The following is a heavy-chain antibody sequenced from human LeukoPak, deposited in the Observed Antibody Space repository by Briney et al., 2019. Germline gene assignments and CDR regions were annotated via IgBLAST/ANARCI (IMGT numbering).Heavy chain of an antibody. CDR3: ARDYWWNYDY. CDR1: GFTFSSYA. J-gene: IGHJ4*02. CDR2: ISKDGSDK. V-gene: IGHV3-30-3*01. Sequence: GGSLRLSCAASGFTFSSYAMHWVRQAPGEGLEWVAVISKDGSDKYYPGSVRGRFTISRDNSKNTIYLQMDSLRAEDTAIYYCARDYWWNYDYWGQGTLVTVSS. D-gene: IGHD1-7*01.